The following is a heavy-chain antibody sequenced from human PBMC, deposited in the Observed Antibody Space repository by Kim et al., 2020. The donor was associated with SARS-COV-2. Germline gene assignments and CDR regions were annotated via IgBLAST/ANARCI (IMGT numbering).Heavy chain of an antibody. Sequence: SETLSLTCAVYGGSFSGYYWSWIRQPPGKGLEWIGEINHSGSTNYNPSLKSRVTISVDTSKNQFSLKLSSVTAADTAVYYCARGPWGSPFDYWGQGTLVTVSS. D-gene: IGHD3-16*01. CDR2: INHSGST. V-gene: IGHV4-34*01. CDR1: GGSFSGYY. J-gene: IGHJ4*02. CDR3: ARGPWGSPFDY.